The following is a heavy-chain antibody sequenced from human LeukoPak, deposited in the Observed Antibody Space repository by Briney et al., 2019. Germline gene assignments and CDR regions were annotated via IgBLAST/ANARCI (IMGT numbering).Heavy chain of an antibody. Sequence: ASVKVSCKASGYTFTGYYMHWVRQAPGQGLEWMGWINPHSGGTNSAQKFQGRVTMTRDTSISTAYMELSRLTSDDTAVYYCARAYDYGGNLVPFDYWGQGTLVTVSS. J-gene: IGHJ4*02. CDR1: GYTFTGYY. CDR2: INPHSGGT. D-gene: IGHD4-23*01. V-gene: IGHV1-2*02. CDR3: ARAYDYGGNLVPFDY.